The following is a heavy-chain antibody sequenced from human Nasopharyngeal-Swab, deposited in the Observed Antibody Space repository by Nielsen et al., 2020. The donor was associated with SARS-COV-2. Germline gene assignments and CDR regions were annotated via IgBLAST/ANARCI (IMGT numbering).Heavy chain of an antibody. CDR3: ARICPRPSCPDAFDI. Sequence: SETLSLTCAVYGGSFSGYYWSWIRQPPGKGLEWIGEINHSGSTNYNPSLKSRVTISVDTSKNQFSLKLSSVTAADTAVYYCARICPRPSCPDAFDIWGQGTMVTVSS. CDR2: INHSGST. J-gene: IGHJ3*02. CDR1: GGSFSGYY. V-gene: IGHV4-34*01. D-gene: IGHD2-15*01.